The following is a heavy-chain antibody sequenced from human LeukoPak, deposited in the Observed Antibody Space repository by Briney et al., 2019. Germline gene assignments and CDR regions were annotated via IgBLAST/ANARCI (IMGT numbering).Heavy chain of an antibody. V-gene: IGHV1-2*02. J-gene: IGHJ4*02. CDR1: GYTFTGYY. Sequence: ASVTVSCKASGYTFTGYYMHWVRQAPGQGLEWMGWINPNSGGTNYAQRFQGRVTMTRDTSISTAYMELSRLRSDDTAVYYCARAIEVGAMTPFDYWGQGTLVTVSS. CDR2: INPNSGGT. D-gene: IGHD1-26*01. CDR3: ARAIEVGAMTPFDY.